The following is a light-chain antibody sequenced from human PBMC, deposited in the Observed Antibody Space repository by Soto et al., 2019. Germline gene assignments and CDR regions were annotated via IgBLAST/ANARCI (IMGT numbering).Light chain of an antibody. J-gene: IGLJ2*01. CDR2: GDS. Sequence: QSVLTQPPSVSGAPGQRVTISCTGSTSNIGAGYDVHWYQHLPGTAPKLLIYGDSSRPSGVPERFSGSNSGTSASLAITGLQAEDEADYYCQSYDNSLSGVVFGGGTKLTVL. V-gene: IGLV1-40*01. CDR1: TSNIGAGYD. CDR3: QSYDNSLSGVV.